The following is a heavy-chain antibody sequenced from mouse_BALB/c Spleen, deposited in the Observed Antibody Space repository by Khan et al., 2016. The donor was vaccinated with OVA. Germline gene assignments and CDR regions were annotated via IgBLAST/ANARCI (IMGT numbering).Heavy chain of an antibody. J-gene: IGHJ3*01. CDR3: AREWGLYRYAWFAY. CDR1: GFTFSDYY. D-gene: IGHD2-14*01. CDR2: ISDGGSYT. Sequence: EVELVESGGGLVKPGGSLKLSCAASGFTFSDYYMFWVRQTPEKRLEWVATISDGGSYTYYPDSVKGRFTISRDNAQNNLYLQMNSLKSEETAMYYCAREWGLYRYAWFAYWGQGTLVTVSA. V-gene: IGHV5-4*02.